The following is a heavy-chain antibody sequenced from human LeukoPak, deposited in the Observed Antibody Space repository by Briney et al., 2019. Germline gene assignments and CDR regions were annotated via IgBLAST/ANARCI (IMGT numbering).Heavy chain of an antibody. Sequence: WASVKVSCKASGYTFIGYYIHWVRQAPGQGLEWMGWINPNSGGTNYAQKFQGRVTMTRGTSISTAYMELSRLRSDDTAVYYCARFIAAAGSHWFDPWGQGTLVTVSS. CDR3: ARFIAAAGSHWFDP. J-gene: IGHJ5*02. CDR2: INPNSGGT. CDR1: GYTFIGYY. D-gene: IGHD6-13*01. V-gene: IGHV1-2*02.